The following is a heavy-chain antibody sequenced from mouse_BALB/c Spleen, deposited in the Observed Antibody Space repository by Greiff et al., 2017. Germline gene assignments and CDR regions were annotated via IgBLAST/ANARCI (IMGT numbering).Heavy chain of an antibody. J-gene: IGHJ4*01. CDR1: GFTFSSFG. CDR3: ARLITFMDY. Sequence: EVKLVESGGGLVQPGGSRKLSCAASGFTFSSFGMHWVRQAPEKGLEWVAYISSGSSTIYYADTVKGRFTISRDNPKNTLFLQMTSLRSEDTAMYYCARLITFMDYWGQGTSVIVSS. CDR2: ISSGSSTI. D-gene: IGHD1-3*01. V-gene: IGHV5-17*02.